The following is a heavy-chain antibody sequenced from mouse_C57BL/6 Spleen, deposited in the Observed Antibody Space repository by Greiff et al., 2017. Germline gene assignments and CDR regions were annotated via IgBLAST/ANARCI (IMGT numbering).Heavy chain of an antibody. D-gene: IGHD1-1*01. Sequence: ESGPGLVKPSQSLSLTCSVTGYSITSGYYWNLIRQFPGNKLEWMGYISYDGSNNYNPSLKNRISITRDTSKNQFFLKLNSVTTEDTATYYCARSYYGSPLDYWGQGTTLTVSS. CDR1: GYSITSGYY. CDR3: ARSYYGSPLDY. V-gene: IGHV3-6*01. CDR2: ISYDGSN. J-gene: IGHJ2*01.